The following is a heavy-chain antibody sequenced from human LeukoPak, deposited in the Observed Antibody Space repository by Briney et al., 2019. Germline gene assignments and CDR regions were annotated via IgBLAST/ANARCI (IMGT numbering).Heavy chain of an antibody. CDR1: GASMSSNY. Sequence: PSETLSLTCNVSGASMSSNYWSWIRQPPGKGLEWISYIYHSGNTNYSPSLESRVTKSVDESKNQFSLRVHFVSAADTAVYYCASTRRAAVAGRFDSWGQGTPVTVSS. CDR3: ASTRRAAVAGRFDS. CDR2: IYHSGNT. V-gene: IGHV4-4*09. D-gene: IGHD6-19*01. J-gene: IGHJ4*02.